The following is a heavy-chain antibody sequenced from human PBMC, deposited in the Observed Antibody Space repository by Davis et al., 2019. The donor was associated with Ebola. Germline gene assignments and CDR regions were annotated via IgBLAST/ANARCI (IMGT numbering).Heavy chain of an antibody. Sequence: PGGTLRLTCAASGFTFGSYWMHCVRQAPGKGLVWVSRINSDGSSTSYADSVKGRFTISRDNAKNTLYLQMNRLRTEDTAVYFCARAVPGKEDLDFWGQGTLVTVSS. CDR3: ARAVPGKEDLDF. CDR2: INSDGSST. J-gene: IGHJ4*02. V-gene: IGHV3-74*01. D-gene: IGHD6-19*01. CDR1: GFTFGSYW.